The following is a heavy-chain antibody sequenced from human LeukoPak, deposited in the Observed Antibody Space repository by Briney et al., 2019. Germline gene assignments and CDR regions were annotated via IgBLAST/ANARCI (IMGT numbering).Heavy chain of an antibody. J-gene: IGHJ4*02. CDR1: GYSFTDYW. D-gene: IGHD3-22*01. CDR3: ARGGGYYCYYFEY. CDR2: IFPGDSDT. V-gene: IGHV5-51*01. Sequence: PGESLKISCKGSGYSFTDYWIGWVRQMPGKGLEWMGIIFPGDSDTRHSPSFQGQVTISADKYISTAYLQWSSLKASDTAMYYCARGGGYYCYYFEYWGQGTLVTVSS.